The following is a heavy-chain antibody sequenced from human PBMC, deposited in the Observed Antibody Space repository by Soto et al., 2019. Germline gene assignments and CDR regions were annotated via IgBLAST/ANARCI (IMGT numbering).Heavy chain of an antibody. CDR2: ITPILGIA. Sequence: QVQLVQSGAEVKKPGSSVKVSCKASGGTFSSYTINWVRQAPGQGLEWMGRITPILGIANSAQKFQGRVTITAHKSTSTAYMELSSLRYEDTAVYYCAREPYGDYSGYWGQGTLVTVSS. V-gene: IGHV1-69*08. CDR3: AREPYGDYSGY. D-gene: IGHD4-17*01. CDR1: GGTFSSYT. J-gene: IGHJ4*02.